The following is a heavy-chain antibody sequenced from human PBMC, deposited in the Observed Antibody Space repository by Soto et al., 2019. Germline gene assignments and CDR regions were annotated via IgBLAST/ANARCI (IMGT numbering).Heavy chain of an antibody. J-gene: IGHJ4*01. D-gene: IGHD2-2*02. CDR2: IYYRGSN. CDR1: GGSITSYY. Sequence: PSETLSLTCTVSGGSITSYYWSWIRQPPGKGLEWIAYIYYRGSNTYNPSLESRVTMSVDTSKNQFSLNLSSVTAADTAVYYCARTTYTTSNYFDYWGYGTLVTVSS. V-gene: IGHV4-59*01. CDR3: ARTTYTTSNYFDY.